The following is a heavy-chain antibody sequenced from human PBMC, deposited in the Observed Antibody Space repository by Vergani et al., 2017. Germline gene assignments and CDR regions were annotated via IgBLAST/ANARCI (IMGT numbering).Heavy chain of an antibody. Sequence: QLQLQESGPGLVKPSAPLSLTCSVSGASLRSSNYSWGWIGQPPGKGLEWIASIYYSGSTYCNPSLKSRVTISVDTSKNQFSLKLSSVTAADTAVYFCARHSTVEWLVKLGWIDPWGQGILVTVSS. J-gene: IGHJ5*02. CDR3: ARHSTVEWLVKLGWIDP. CDR2: IYYSGST. V-gene: IGHV4-39*01. D-gene: IGHD6-19*01. CDR1: GASLRSSNYS.